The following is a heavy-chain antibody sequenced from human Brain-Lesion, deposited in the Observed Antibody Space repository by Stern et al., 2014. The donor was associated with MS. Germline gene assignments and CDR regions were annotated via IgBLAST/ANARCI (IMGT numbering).Heavy chain of an antibody. CDR1: GASISNTQW. J-gene: IGHJ6*02. Sequence: VQLVESGPGLVKPSGTLSLTCAVSGASISNTQWWTWVRQSPGKGLEWIGEIYQSGSPNYTPSLRSRVTISVDRSKNSFSLKLNSVTAADTAVYYCARDPRRGGLSGYYHGMDVWGQGTTVTVSS. D-gene: IGHD3-10*01. V-gene: IGHV4-4*02. CDR2: IYQSGSP. CDR3: ARDPRRGGLSGYYHGMDV.